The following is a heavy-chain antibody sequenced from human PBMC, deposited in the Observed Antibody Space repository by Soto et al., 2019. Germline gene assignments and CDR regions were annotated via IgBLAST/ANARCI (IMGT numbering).Heavy chain of an antibody. CDR3: ARGRSSGWYYYYYYMDV. CDR2: INHSGST. V-gene: IGHV4-34*01. Sequence: SETLSLTCAVYGGSFSGYYWSWIRQPPGKGLEWIGEINHSGSTNYNPSLKSRVTISVDTSKNQFSLKLSSVTAADTAVYYCARGRSSGWYYYYYYMDVWGKGTTVTVSS. D-gene: IGHD6-19*01. CDR1: GGSFSGYY. J-gene: IGHJ6*03.